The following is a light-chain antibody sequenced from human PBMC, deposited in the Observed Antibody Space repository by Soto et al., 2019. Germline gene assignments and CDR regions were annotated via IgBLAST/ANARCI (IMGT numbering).Light chain of an antibody. CDR2: GAS. J-gene: IGKJ1*01. V-gene: IGKV3-20*01. CDR3: QQYGSLSWT. CDR1: QNVDSNY. Sequence: DIVFTQSPCTLSLCPGERATLSCRASQNVDSNYLAWYQQKPGQAPRITIFGASGRATGIPDRFSGSGSGTDFTLTISRLEPEDFAVYYCQQYGSLSWTFGQGTKVDVK.